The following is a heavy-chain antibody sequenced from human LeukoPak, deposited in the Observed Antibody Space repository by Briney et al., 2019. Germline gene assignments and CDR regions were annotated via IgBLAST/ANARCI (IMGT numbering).Heavy chain of an antibody. D-gene: IGHD3-16*02. CDR3: ARGYDYVWGSYRLALDY. V-gene: IGHV4-59*08. J-gene: IGHJ4*02. Sequence: PGGSLRLSCAASGFTFSAFAMSWIRQPPGKGLEWIGYIYYSGSTNYNPSLKSRVTISVDTSKNQFSLKLSSVTAADTAVYYCARGYDYVWGSYRLALDYWGQGTLVTVSP. CDR2: IYYSGST. CDR1: GFTFSAFA.